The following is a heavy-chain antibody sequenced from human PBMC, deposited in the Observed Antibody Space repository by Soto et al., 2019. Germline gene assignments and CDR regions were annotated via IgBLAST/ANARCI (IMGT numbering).Heavy chain of an antibody. V-gene: IGHV3-7*01. Sequence: GGSLRLSCAASGFTFSSYWMSWVRQAPGKGLEWVANIKQDGSEKYYVDSVKGRFTISRDNAKNSLYLQMNSLRAEETAVYYCARVGAMGDFWSGYYGGGFDYWGQGTLVTVSS. CDR1: GFTFSSYW. J-gene: IGHJ4*02. D-gene: IGHD3-3*01. CDR2: IKQDGSEK. CDR3: ARVGAMGDFWSGYYGGGFDY.